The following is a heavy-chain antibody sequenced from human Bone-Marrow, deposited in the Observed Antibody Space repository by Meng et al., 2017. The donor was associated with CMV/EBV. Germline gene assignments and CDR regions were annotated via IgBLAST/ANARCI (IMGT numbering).Heavy chain of an antibody. CDR2: ISSSGSTI. D-gene: IGHD6-19*01. V-gene: IGHV3-48*03. CDR3: ARDALSSGGDY. J-gene: IGHJ4*02. CDR1: GFTFSSYE. Sequence: GGSLRLSCAASGFTFSSYEMNWVRQAPGKGLEWVSYISSSGSTIYYADSVKGRFTISRDNAKNSVYLLMSSLRAEDTAFYYCARDALSSGGDYWGQGALVTVSS.